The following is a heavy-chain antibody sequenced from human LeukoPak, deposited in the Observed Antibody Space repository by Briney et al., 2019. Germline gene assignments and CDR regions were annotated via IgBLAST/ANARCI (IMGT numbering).Heavy chain of an antibody. D-gene: IGHD2-2*01. Sequence: GASVKVSCKASGYTFTSYDINWVRQATGQGLEWMGWMNPNSGNTGYAQTFQGRVTITRNTSISTAYMELSSLRSEDTAVYYCARVSRLRRHIVVVPAAMQDSDYDSSGQPLAYWGQGTLVTVSS. CDR3: ARVSRLRRHIVVVPAAMQDSDYDSSGQPLAY. J-gene: IGHJ4*02. CDR2: MNPNSGNT. CDR1: GYTFTSYD. V-gene: IGHV1-8*03.